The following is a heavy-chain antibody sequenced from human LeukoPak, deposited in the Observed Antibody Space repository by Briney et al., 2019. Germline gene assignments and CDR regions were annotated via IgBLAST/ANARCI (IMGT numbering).Heavy chain of an antibody. CDR2: IRFDGRDK. V-gene: IGHV3-30*02. CDR3: AKDRYSTSSTFTVNPFDY. J-gene: IGHJ4*02. Sequence: GESLRLSCAASGFTFSSYGMNWVRQAPGKGLEWVAFIRFDGRDKYYAGSVKGRFTISRDNSESTLDLQMNSLRVEDTAVYYCAKDRYSTSSTFTVNPFDYWGQGILVTVSS. CDR1: GFTFSSYG. D-gene: IGHD2-2*01.